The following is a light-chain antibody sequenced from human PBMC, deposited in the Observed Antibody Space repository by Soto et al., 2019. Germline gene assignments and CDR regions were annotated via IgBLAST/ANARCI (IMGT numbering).Light chain of an antibody. CDR2: GVS. CDR3: CSYVDTDTWV. Sequence: QSVLTQPRSVSGSPGQSVTISCTGTNSDVGGYHYVSWYQQYPGKAPKLMISGVSERPSGVPDRFSGSKSGNTASLTISGLQAEDEADYYCCSYVDTDTWVFGGGTKVTVL. CDR1: NSDVGGYHY. V-gene: IGLV2-11*01. J-gene: IGLJ3*02.